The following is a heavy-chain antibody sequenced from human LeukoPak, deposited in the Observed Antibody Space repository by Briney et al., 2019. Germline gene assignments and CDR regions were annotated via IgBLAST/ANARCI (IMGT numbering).Heavy chain of an antibody. J-gene: IGHJ3*02. CDR3: ARGLLLTIFGVKDAFDI. V-gene: IGHV1-8*01. Sequence: APVKVSCKASGYTFTSYDINWVRQATGQGLEWMGWKNPNSGNTGYAQKFQGRVTMTRNTSISTAYMELSSLRSEDTAVYYCARGLLLTIFGVKDAFDIWGQGTMDTVSS. CDR1: GYTFTSYD. D-gene: IGHD3-3*01. CDR2: KNPNSGNT.